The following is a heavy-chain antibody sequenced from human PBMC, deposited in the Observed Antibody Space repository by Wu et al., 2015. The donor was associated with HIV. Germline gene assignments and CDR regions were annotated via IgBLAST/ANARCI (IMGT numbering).Heavy chain of an antibody. Sequence: QVQLVQSGAEVKKPGASVKVSCKASGYTFTTFYMHWVRQAPGQGLEWMAVINPSGGSATYAQRFQDRLTMTRDTSTSTVYMELSSLRSEDTAVYYCARGGELLWFGELSLDYWGQGTLVTVSS. V-gene: IGHV1-46*01. CDR3: ARGGELLWFGELSLDY. J-gene: IGHJ4*02. CDR1: GYTFTTFY. CDR2: INPSGGSA. D-gene: IGHD3-10*01.